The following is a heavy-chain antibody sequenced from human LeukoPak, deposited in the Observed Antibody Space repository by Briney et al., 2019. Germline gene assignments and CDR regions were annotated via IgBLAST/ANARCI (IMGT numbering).Heavy chain of an antibody. J-gene: IGHJ4*02. CDR1: GYSISSGYY. CDR2: IKSKTDGGTT. D-gene: IGHD1-14*01. V-gene: IGHV3-15*01. CDR3: TADLPNQTPFDY. Sequence: PSETLSLTCTVSGYSISSGYYWGWFRQAPGKGLECAGLIKSKTDGGTTDYAAPVKGRFTISRDDSKNTLYLQMNSLKTEDTAVYYCTADLPNQTPFDYWGQGTLVTVSS.